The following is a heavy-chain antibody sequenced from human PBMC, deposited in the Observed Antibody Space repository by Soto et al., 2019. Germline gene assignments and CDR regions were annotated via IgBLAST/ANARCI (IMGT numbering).Heavy chain of an antibody. Sequence: ASVQVSCKASGYTFPSYYMHCVRQATGQGLEWMGTINPSGGSTSYAQKFQGRVTMTRDTSTSTVYMELSSLRSEDTAVYYCARDPIVVVPAAPRGEMDVWGQGTTVTVSS. D-gene: IGHD2-2*01. CDR2: INPSGGST. CDR1: GYTFPSYY. CDR3: ARDPIVVVPAAPRGEMDV. V-gene: IGHV1-46*01. J-gene: IGHJ6*02.